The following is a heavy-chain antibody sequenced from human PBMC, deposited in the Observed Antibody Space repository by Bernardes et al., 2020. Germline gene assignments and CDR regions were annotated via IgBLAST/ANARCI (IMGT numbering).Heavy chain of an antibody. CDR3: AISKTMVQGTFDY. CDR2: ISGSGGST. D-gene: IGHD3-10*01. Sequence: GRSLRLSCAASGFTFSSYAMSWVRQAPGKGLEWVSAISGSGGSTYYADSVKGRFTISRDNSKNTLYLQMNSLRAEDTAVYYCAISKTMVQGTFDYWGQGTLVTVSS. V-gene: IGHV3-23*01. CDR1: GFTFSSYA. J-gene: IGHJ4*02.